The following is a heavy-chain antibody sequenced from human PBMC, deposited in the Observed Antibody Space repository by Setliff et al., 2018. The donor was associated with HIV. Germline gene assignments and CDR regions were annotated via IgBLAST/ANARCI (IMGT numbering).Heavy chain of an antibody. Sequence: GGSLRLSCAVPGFIFNTYSMNWVRQAPGKGLEWVSYIGGSGSAIYYADSVRCRFTVSRDDAKNSLYLQMNSLRAEDTAVYYCAKSPPDYDILTGWPEYFDYWGQGTLVTVSS. CDR2: IGGSGSAI. J-gene: IGHJ4*02. V-gene: IGHV3-21*05. D-gene: IGHD3-9*01. CDR1: GFIFNTYS. CDR3: AKSPPDYDILTGWPEYFDY.